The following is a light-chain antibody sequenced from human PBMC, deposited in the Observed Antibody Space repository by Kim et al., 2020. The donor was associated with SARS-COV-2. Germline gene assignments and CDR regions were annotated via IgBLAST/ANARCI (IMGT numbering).Light chain of an antibody. CDR3: QTWGTGTWV. CDR2: INSDGSH. V-gene: IGLV4-69*01. CDR1: SGHSSFT. J-gene: IGLJ3*02. Sequence: QLVLTQSPSASASLGASVKLTCTLNSGHSSFTIAWHQQQAEKGPRFLMKINSDGSHTKGDGIPDRFSGSSSGAERYLTISSLQSEDEADYYCQTWGTGTWVFGGGTKLTVL.